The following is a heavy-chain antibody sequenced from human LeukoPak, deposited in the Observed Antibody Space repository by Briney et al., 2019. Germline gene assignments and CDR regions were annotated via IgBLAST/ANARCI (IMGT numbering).Heavy chain of an antibody. CDR3: ARWDDLFLIDF. J-gene: IGHJ4*02. CDR2: ISTSSSSK. V-gene: IGHV3-21*01. D-gene: IGHD3-9*01. CDR1: GFTFSSYR. Sequence: GGSLRLSCAVSGFTFSSYRMSWVRQAPGKGLEWVSSISTSSSSKYYADSVKGRFTISRDNAKNSLDLRMNSLRAEDTAVYYCARWDDLFLIDFWGQGTLVTVSS.